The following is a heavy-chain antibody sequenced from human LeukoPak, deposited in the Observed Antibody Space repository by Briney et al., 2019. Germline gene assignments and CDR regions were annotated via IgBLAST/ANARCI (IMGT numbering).Heavy chain of an antibody. D-gene: IGHD6-13*01. CDR3: ARGSIAAAGTLDY. CDR2: ISGSGGST. V-gene: IGHV3-23*01. Sequence: GGSLRLSCAASGFTFSSYAMSWVRQAPGKGLEWVSAISGSGGSTYYADSVKGRFTISRDNSKNTPYLQMNSLRAEDPAVYYCARGSIAAAGTLDYWGQGTLVTVSS. CDR1: GFTFSSYA. J-gene: IGHJ4*02.